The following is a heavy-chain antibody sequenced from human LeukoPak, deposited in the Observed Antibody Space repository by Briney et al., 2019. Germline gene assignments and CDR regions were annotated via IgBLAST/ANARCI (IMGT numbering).Heavy chain of an antibody. CDR3: ARDKVQGSEWGSNFDY. D-gene: IGHD2-15*01. CDR2: ISYDGSNK. V-gene: IGHV3-30*04. Sequence: PGGSLRLSCAASGFTFSSYAMHWVRQAPGKGLEWVAVISYDGSNKYYADSVKGRFTISRDNAKNSLYLQMNSLRAEDTAVYYCARDKVQGSEWGSNFDYWGQGTLVTVSS. CDR1: GFTFSSYA. J-gene: IGHJ4*02.